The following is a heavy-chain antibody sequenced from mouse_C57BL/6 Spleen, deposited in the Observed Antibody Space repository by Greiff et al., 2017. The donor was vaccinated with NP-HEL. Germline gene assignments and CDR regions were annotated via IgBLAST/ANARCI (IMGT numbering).Heavy chain of an antibody. CDR1: GYTFTSYC. D-gene: IGHD2-3*01. J-gene: IGHJ2*01. CDR3: SRWGDGYYY. V-gene: IGHV1-64*01. CDR2: IHPNSGST. Sequence: QVQLQQPGAELVKPGASVKLSCKASGYTFTSYCMHWVKQRPGQGLEWIGLIHPNSGSTNYNEKFKSKATLTSYKSSSTAYMQLSSLTSEDSAVYYCSRWGDGYYYWGQGTTLTVSS.